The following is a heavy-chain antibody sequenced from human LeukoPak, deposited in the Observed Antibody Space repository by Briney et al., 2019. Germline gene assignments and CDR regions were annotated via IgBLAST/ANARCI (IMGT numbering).Heavy chain of an antibody. CDR3: ARGDCSGGSCSNFDY. D-gene: IGHD2-15*01. CDR1: GGSISSGGYY. CDR2: IYYSGST. Sequence: SETLSLTCTVSGGSISSGGYYWSWIRQHPGKGLEWIGYIYYSGSTYYNPSLKSRVTISVDTSKNQFSLKLSSVTAAGTAVYYCARGDCSGGSCSNFDYWGQGTLVTVSS. V-gene: IGHV4-31*03. J-gene: IGHJ4*02.